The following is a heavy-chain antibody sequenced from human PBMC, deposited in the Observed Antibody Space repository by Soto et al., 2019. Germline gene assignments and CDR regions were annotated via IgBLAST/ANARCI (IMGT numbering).Heavy chain of an antibody. D-gene: IGHD3-22*01. CDR1: GFTFSSYA. V-gene: IGHV3-23*01. Sequence: EVQILESGGGLVQPGGSLRLSCAASGFTFSSYAMYWVRQAPGKGLAWVSGISDSGTGTYYADSVKGRFTISRDNSKNTLYLKMKGLSAEDSAVYYCAKVHTVVTRDSFNIWAQGKMVNFSS. J-gene: IGHJ3*02. CDR3: AKVHTVVTRDSFNI. CDR2: ISDSGTGT.